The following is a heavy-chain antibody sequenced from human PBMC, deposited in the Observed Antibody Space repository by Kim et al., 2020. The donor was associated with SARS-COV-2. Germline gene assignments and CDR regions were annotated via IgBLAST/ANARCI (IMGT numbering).Heavy chain of an antibody. CDR1: GGSISSSSYY. V-gene: IGHV4-39*01. J-gene: IGHJ4*02. D-gene: IGHD3-10*01. CDR3: ARLVTMVRGVTLFDY. Sequence: SETLSLTCTVSGGSISSSSYYWGWIRQPPGKGLEWIGSIYYSGSTYYNPSLKSRVTISVDTSKNQFSLKLSSVTAADTAVYYCARLVTMVRGVTLFDYWGQGTLVTVSS. CDR2: IYYSGST.